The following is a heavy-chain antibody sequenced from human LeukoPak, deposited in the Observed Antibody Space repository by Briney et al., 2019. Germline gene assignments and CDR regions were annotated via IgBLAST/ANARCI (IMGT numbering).Heavy chain of an antibody. Sequence: PGGSLRLSCAASGFTFSSYAMHWVRQAPGKGLEWVAVISYDGSNKYYADSVKGRFTISRDNSKNTLYLQMNSLRAEDTAVYYCAKSIVVVTAATNYYYGMDVWGQGTTVTVSS. CDR3: AKSIVVVTAATNYYYGMDV. V-gene: IGHV3-30-3*02. J-gene: IGHJ6*02. CDR1: GFTFSSYA. CDR2: ISYDGSNK. D-gene: IGHD2-21*02.